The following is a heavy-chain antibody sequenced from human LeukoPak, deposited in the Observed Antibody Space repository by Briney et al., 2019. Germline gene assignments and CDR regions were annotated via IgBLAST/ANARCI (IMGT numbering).Heavy chain of an antibody. J-gene: IGHJ4*02. Sequence: PGGSLRLSCTTSGITFSNSWMSWVRQAPGKGLEWVATIRPDGSEGYYADSVRGRFTISRDNSKNSFYLQMSSLRAEDTGVFYCARERTSLFDYWGQGTLVTVSS. D-gene: IGHD1-7*01. CDR2: IRPDGSEG. CDR1: GITFSNSW. CDR3: ARERTSLFDY. V-gene: IGHV3-7*01.